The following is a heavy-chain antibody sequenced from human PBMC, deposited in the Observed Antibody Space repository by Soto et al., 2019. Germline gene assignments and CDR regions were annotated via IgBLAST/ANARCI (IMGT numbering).Heavy chain of an antibody. Sequence: PGESLKISCKGSGYSFTSYWIGWVRQMPGKGLEWMGIIYPGDSDTRYSPSFQGQVTISADKSISTAYLQWSSLKASDTAMYYCARHAREGYCSSTSCYFWDWFDPWGQGTLVTVSS. J-gene: IGHJ5*02. V-gene: IGHV5-51*01. CDR3: ARHAREGYCSSTSCYFWDWFDP. D-gene: IGHD2-2*01. CDR1: GYSFTSYW. CDR2: IYPGDSDT.